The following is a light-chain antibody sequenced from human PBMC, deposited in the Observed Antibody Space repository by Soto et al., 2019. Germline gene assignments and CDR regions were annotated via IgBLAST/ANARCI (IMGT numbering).Light chain of an antibody. CDR1: SSDVGGYNY. Sequence: QSALTQPASVSGSPGQSITISCTGTSSDVGGYNYVSWYQQHPGKAPKLMIYDVSNRPSGVSNRFSGSKSGNTASLTISGLQAEDDADSSSSSYTRISTGVFGTGTKVTVL. J-gene: IGLJ1*01. V-gene: IGLV2-14*01. CDR2: DVS. CDR3: SSYTRISTGV.